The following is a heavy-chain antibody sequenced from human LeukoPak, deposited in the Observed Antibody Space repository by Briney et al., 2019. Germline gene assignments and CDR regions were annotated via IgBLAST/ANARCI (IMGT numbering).Heavy chain of an antibody. CDR2: ISSSSITI. J-gene: IGHJ4*02. Sequence: GGSLRLSCAASGFTFSSYAMNWVRQAPGKGLEWVSYISSSSITIYYTDSLKGRFTISRDNAKSSLYLQMDSLRDEDTAVYYCTRDRSSGYPGSFDYWGQGILVTVSS. CDR1: GFTFSSYA. D-gene: IGHD3-22*01. V-gene: IGHV3-48*02. CDR3: TRDRSSGYPGSFDY.